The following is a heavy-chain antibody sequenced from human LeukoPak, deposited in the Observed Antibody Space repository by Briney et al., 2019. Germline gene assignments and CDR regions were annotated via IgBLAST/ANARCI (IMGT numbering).Heavy chain of an antibody. CDR3: ARDRPPGGLGAFDY. D-gene: IGHD3-10*01. CDR2: ISDSSSHI. J-gene: IGHJ4*02. Sequence: GGSLRLSCAASGFTFSSYSMNWVRQAPGKGLEWVSCISDSSSHIYHADSVKGRFTTSRDNDKNSVFLLMNSLRAEDTAVYYCARDRPPGGLGAFDYWGQGTLVTVSS. CDR1: GFTFSSYS. V-gene: IGHV3-21*01.